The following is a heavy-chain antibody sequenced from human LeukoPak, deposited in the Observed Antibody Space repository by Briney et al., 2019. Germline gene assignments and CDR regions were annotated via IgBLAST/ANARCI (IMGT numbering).Heavy chain of an antibody. CDR2: IIPIFGTA. Sequence: SVKVSCKASGGTFSSYAISWVRQAPGQGLEWMGGIIPIFGTANYAQKFQGRVTITADESTSTAYMELSSLRSEDTAVYYCARLQQSAIAAPAVDYWGQGTLVTVSS. CDR3: ARLQQSAIAAPAVDY. V-gene: IGHV1-69*01. J-gene: IGHJ4*02. CDR1: GGTFSSYA. D-gene: IGHD6-6*01.